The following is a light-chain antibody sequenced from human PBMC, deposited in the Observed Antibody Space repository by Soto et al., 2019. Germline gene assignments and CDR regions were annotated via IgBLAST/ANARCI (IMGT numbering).Light chain of an antibody. CDR1: SSDIGIYNY. CDR3: SSYTRTGSLYV. V-gene: IGLV2-14*01. J-gene: IGLJ1*01. CDR2: WVS. Sequence: QSVLTQPASVSGSPGQSLTISCTGTSSDIGIYNYVSWYQQHPGKAPKLLIYWVSNRPSGVSNRFSGSKSGNTASLTISGLQAEDETDYYCSSYTRTGSLYVFGTGTKVTVL.